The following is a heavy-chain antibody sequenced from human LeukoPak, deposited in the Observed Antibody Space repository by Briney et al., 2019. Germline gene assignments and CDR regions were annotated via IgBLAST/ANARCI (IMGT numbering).Heavy chain of an antibody. Sequence: AASVTVSCKASGYTFTNYGITWVRQAPGQGLEWMGWIDSRNGHTKYGQKFQGRVIMTTDTSTSTTYMELRTLRSDDTAVYYCARAITMIVRAGDYWGQGTLVTVSS. CDR3: ARAITMIVRAGDY. D-gene: IGHD3-22*01. CDR1: GYTFTNYG. CDR2: IDSRNGHT. J-gene: IGHJ4*02. V-gene: IGHV1-18*01.